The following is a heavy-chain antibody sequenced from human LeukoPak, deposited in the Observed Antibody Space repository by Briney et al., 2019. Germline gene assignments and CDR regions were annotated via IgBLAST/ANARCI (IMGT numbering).Heavy chain of an antibody. CDR1: GFTVSSNY. CDR2: IYSGGST. CDR3: ARLGTTVTHFDY. D-gene: IGHD4-17*01. V-gene: IGHV3-66*01. Sequence: GGSLRLSCAASGFTVSSNYMSWVRQAPGKGLEWVSVIYSGGSTYYADSVKGRFTISRDNSKSTLYLQMNSLRAEDTAVYFCARLGTTVTHFDYWAREPWSPSPQ. J-gene: IGHJ4*02.